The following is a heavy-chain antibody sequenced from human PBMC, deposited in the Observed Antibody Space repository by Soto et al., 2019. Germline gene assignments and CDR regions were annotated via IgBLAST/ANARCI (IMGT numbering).Heavy chain of an antibody. Sequence: SETLSLTCTVSGGPISSYYWNWLRQHPGKGLEWNGYIYYTGSTNYNPALKSRATISVDTSKNESSLKLSCVTAADRAVYWCARAFGSTMPSLFWGQGTLVTVS. CDR3: ARAFGSTMPSLF. D-gene: IGHD3-16*02. V-gene: IGHV4-59*01. CDR2: IYYTGST. CDR1: GGPISSYY. J-gene: IGHJ4*02.